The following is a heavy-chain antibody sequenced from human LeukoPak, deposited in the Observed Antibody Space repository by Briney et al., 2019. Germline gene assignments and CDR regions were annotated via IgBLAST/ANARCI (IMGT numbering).Heavy chain of an antibody. V-gene: IGHV4-59*08. CDR3: ARHAYSSSWYAI. Sequence: SETLFLTCTVSGGSISSYYWSWIRQPPGKGLEWIGYIYYSGSTNYNPSLKSRVTISVGTSKNQFSLKLSSVTAADTAVYYCARHAYSSSWYAIWGQGTMVTVSS. D-gene: IGHD6-13*01. CDR2: IYYSGST. CDR1: GGSISSYY. J-gene: IGHJ3*02.